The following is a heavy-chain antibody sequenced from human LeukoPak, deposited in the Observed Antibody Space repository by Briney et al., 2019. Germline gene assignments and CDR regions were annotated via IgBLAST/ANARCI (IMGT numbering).Heavy chain of an antibody. Sequence: PSETLSLTCAVYGGSFSGYYWSWIRQPPGKGLEWIGEINHSGSTNYNPSLKSRVTISVDTSKNQFSLKLSSVTAADTAVYYCARVSMITFGGVIVGIDYWGQGTLVTVSS. D-gene: IGHD3-16*02. CDR3: ARVSMITFGGVIVGIDY. CDR1: GGSFSGYY. CDR2: INHSGST. J-gene: IGHJ4*02. V-gene: IGHV4-34*01.